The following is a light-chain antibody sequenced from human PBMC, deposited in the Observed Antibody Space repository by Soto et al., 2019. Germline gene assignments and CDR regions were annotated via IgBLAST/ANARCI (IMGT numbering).Light chain of an antibody. CDR3: QQLNTYPLT. Sequence: DIQLTQSPSLLSASVGDRVTITCRASQGVRTFLAWYQQKPGKAPKLLIYSISTLQRGVPSRFSGSGSGAEFTLTISSLQPEDFATYYCQQLNTYPLTFGGGTKVDIK. V-gene: IGKV1-9*01. J-gene: IGKJ4*01. CDR2: SIS. CDR1: QGVRTF.